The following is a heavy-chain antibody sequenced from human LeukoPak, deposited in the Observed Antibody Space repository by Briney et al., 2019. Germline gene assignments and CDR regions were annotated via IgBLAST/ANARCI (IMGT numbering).Heavy chain of an antibody. D-gene: IGHD6-19*01. V-gene: IGHV3-30*03. CDR3: ARTREKWQVLDY. Sequence: GRSLRLSCAASGFSFGSYGMHWVRQAPGKGLEWLAVISHEGSFQNYADSVRGRFTVSKDNSKNMAYLQMNSLRPDDTAVYFCARTREKWQVLDYWGQGTLVTVSS. J-gene: IGHJ4*02. CDR1: GFSFGSYG. CDR2: ISHEGSFQ.